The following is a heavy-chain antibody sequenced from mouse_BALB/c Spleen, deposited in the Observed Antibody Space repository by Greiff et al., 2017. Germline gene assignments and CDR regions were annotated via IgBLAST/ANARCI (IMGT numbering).Heavy chain of an antibody. J-gene: IGHJ2*01. V-gene: IGHV5-6-5*01. D-gene: IGHD1-2*01. CDR3: ARGAFITTAPFDY. CDR1: GFTFSSYA. Sequence: DGMLVESGGGLVKPGGSLKLSCAASGFTFSSYAMSWVRQTPEKRLEWVASISSGGSTYYPDSVKGRFTISRDNARNILYLQMSSLRSEDTAMYYCARGAFITTAPFDYWGQGTTLTVSS. CDR2: ISSGGST.